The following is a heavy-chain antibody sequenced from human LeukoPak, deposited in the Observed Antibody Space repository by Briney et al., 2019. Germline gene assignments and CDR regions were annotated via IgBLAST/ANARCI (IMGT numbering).Heavy chain of an antibody. D-gene: IGHD2-2*01. CDR1: GGTFSSYA. CDR3: ASRLYCSNTRCRNFPFAY. J-gene: IGHJ4*02. CDR2: IIPIFGTA. V-gene: IGHV1-69*13. Sequence: SVKVSCKASGGTFSSYAISWVRQAPGQGLEWMGGIIPIFGTANYAQKFQGRVTITADESTSTAYMELSSLRSEDTAIYYCASRLYCSNTRCRNFPFAYWGQGTLVTVSS.